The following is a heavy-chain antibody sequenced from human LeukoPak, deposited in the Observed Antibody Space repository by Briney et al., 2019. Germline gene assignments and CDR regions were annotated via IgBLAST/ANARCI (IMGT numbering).Heavy chain of an antibody. J-gene: IGHJ4*02. D-gene: IGHD3-9*01. CDR1: GFTFSGSA. Sequence: GGSLRLSCAASGFTFSGSAMHWVRQASGKGLEWVGRIRSKANSYATAYAASVKGRFTISRDDSKNTAYLQMNSLKTEDTAVYYCTRPTARDIVVVTASGYDILTGYYLDWGQGTLVTVSS. V-gene: IGHV3-73*01. CDR2: IRSKANSYAT. CDR3: TRPTARDIVVVTASGYDILTGYYLD.